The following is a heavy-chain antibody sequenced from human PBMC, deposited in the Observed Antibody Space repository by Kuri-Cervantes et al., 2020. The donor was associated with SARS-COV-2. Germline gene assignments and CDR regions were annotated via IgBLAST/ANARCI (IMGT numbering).Heavy chain of an antibody. D-gene: IGHD6-6*01. CDR1: GFTFSSYW. Sequence: GGSLRLSCAASGFTFSSYWMSWVRQAPGKGLEWVANIKQDGSEKYYVDSVKGRFTISRDNAKNSLYLQMNSLRAEDTAVYYCARDRGGVLHIAARSGYFGYWGQGTLVTVSS. J-gene: IGHJ4*02. CDR3: ARDRGGVLHIAARSGYFGY. CDR2: IKQDGSEK. V-gene: IGHV3-7*01.